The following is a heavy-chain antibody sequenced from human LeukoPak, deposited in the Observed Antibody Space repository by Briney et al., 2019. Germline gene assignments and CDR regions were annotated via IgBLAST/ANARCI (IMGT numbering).Heavy chain of an antibody. CDR3: ARWLQFSLDY. Sequence: GGSLRLSCAGSGFTFSSYGMHWVRQAPGRGLEWVAFIRYDGSNKYYADSVKGRFTISRDNSKNTLHLQMNSLRAEDTAVYYCARWLQFSLDYWGQGTLVTVSS. CDR1: GFTFSSYG. CDR2: IRYDGSNK. D-gene: IGHD5-24*01. J-gene: IGHJ4*02. V-gene: IGHV3-30*02.